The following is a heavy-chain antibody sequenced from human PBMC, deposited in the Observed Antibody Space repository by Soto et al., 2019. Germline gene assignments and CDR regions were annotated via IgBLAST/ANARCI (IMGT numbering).Heavy chain of an antibody. CDR2: ISYDGSNK. V-gene: IGHV3-30*18. J-gene: IGHJ4*02. D-gene: IGHD3-3*01. CDR1: GFTFSNYG. Sequence: QVQLVESGGGVVQPGRSLRLSCAASGFTFSNYGMHWVRQAPGKGLEWVAVISYDGSNKYYADSVKGRFTISRDNSKNTLYLQMHSLRAEDTAVYYCAKDPWMGEFLEGAWGGFDYWGQGTLVVVSS. CDR3: AKDPWMGEFLEGAWGGFDY.